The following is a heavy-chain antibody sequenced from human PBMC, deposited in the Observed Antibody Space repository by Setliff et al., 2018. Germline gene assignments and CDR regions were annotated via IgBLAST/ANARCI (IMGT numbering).Heavy chain of an antibody. V-gene: IGHV3-48*01. CDR1: GFTFRSYT. Sequence: SLKISCAASGFTFRSYTMNWVRQAPGKGLEWVSYISSSSSTIYYADSVKGRFTISRDNAKNSLYLQMNSLRAEDTAVYYCARDGGEYWGQGTLVTVSS. CDR3: ARDGGEY. D-gene: IGHD3-16*01. J-gene: IGHJ4*02. CDR2: ISSSSSTI.